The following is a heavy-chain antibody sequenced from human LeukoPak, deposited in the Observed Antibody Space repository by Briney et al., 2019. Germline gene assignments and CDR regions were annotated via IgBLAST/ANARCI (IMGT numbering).Heavy chain of an antibody. Sequence: PSETLSLTCTVAGGSVSSGSYYWSWIRQPPGKGLEWIGYIYYSGSTYYNPSLKSRVTISIDTSKNQFSLKLTSVTAADTAVYYCARGAYGVYSSTWYYFDYWGQGTLVTVSS. J-gene: IGHJ4*02. CDR3: ARGAYGVYSSTWYYFDY. CDR2: IYYSGST. D-gene: IGHD6-13*01. CDR1: GGSVSSGSYY. V-gene: IGHV4-30-4*08.